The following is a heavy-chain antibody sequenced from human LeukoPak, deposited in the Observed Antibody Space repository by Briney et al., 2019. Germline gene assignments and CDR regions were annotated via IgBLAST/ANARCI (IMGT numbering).Heavy chain of an antibody. J-gene: IGHJ3*02. Sequence: GGSLRLSCAASGFTFSSYSMNWVRQAPGKGLEWVSSISSSSSYIYYADSVKGRFTISRDNAKNSLYLQMNSLRAEDTAVCYCARGRQGPDDAFDIWGQGTMVTVSS. CDR1: GFTFSSYS. V-gene: IGHV3-21*01. CDR2: ISSSSSYI. CDR3: ARGRQGPDDAFDI.